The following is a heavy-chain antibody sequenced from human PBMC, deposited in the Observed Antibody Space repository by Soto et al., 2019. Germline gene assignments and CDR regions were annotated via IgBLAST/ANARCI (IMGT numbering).Heavy chain of an antibody. J-gene: IGHJ4*02. CDR2: IRNKANSYTT. CDR3: TRAGILTTPYYFDY. D-gene: IGHD2-21*01. CDR1: GFTFSDHY. V-gene: IGHV3-72*01. Sequence: EVQLVESGGRLVQPAGSLRLSCAASGFTFSDHYMDWVRQAPGKGLEWVGRIRNKANSYTTEYAASVKGRFTISRDDSRNSLYLQMNSLKTEDSAMYYCTRAGILTTPYYFDYWGQGTLVTVSS.